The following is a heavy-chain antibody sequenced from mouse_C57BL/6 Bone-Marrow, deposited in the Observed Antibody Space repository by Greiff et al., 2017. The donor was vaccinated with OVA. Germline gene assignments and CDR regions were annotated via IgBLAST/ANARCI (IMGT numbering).Heavy chain of an antibody. CDR1: GFSLTSSG. Sequence: QVQLKQSGPGLVAPSQSLSITCTVSGFSLTSSGVHWVRQPPGKGLEWLVVIWSDGSTTYNSALKSRLSISKDNSKSQVFLKMNSLQTDDTAMYYCARHALDYYGSSYDYAMDYWGQGTSVTVSS. CDR3: ARHALDYYGSSYDYAMDY. D-gene: IGHD1-1*01. J-gene: IGHJ4*01. CDR2: IWSDGST. V-gene: IGHV2-6-1*01.